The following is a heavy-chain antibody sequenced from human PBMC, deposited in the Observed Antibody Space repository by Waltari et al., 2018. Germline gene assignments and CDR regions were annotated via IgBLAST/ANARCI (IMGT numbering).Heavy chain of an antibody. CDR1: GGSFSGYY. Sequence: QVQLQQWGAGLLKPSETLSLTCAVYGGSFSGYYWSWIRQPPGKGLEWIGEINHSGSTNYNPSLKSRVTISVDTSKNQFSLKLSSVTAADTAVYYCARARYYYGSGSYYNDYWGQGTLVTVSS. V-gene: IGHV4-34*01. D-gene: IGHD3-10*01. J-gene: IGHJ4*02. CDR2: INHSGST. CDR3: ARARYYYGSGSYYNDY.